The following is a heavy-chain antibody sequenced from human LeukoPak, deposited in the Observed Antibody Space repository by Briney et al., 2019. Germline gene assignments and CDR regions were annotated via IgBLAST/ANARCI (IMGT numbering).Heavy chain of an antibody. Sequence: PSETLSLTCAVYGGSFSGYYWSWIRQPPGKGLEWIGEINHSGSTNYNPSLKSRVTISVDTSKNQFSLKLSSVTAADTAVYYCAREGNYDFWSGYYSFDYWGQGTLVTVSS. D-gene: IGHD3-3*01. CDR2: INHSGST. V-gene: IGHV4-34*01. CDR1: GGSFSGYY. CDR3: AREGNYDFWSGYYSFDY. J-gene: IGHJ4*02.